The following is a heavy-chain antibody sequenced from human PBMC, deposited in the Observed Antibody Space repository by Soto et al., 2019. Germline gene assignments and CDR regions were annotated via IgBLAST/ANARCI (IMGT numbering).Heavy chain of an antibody. V-gene: IGHV3-33*01. CDR1: GFTFSSYG. CDR3: AGTTVPWAFDI. D-gene: IGHD4-17*01. J-gene: IGHJ3*02. CDR2: IWYDGSNK. Sequence: QVQLVESGGGVVQPGRSLRLSCAASGFTFSSYGMHWVRQAPGKGLEWVAVIWYDGSNKYYADSVKGRFTISRDNSKNTLYLQMNSLRAEDTAVYYCAGTTVPWAFDIWGQGTMVTVSS.